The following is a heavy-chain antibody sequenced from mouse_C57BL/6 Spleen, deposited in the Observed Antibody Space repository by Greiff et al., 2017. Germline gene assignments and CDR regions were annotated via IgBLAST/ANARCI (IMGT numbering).Heavy chain of an antibody. CDR1: GYTFTDYY. V-gene: IGHV1-76*01. J-gene: IGHJ2*01. CDR2: IYPGSGNT. Sequence: QVQLQQSGAELVRPGASVKLSCKASGYTFTDYYINWVKQRPGQGLEWIARIYPGSGNTYYNEKFKGKATLTAEKSSSTAYMQLSSLTSEDSAVYFCARSGDYGAWFAYWGQGTTLTVSS. D-gene: IGHD2-4*01. CDR3: ARSGDYGAWFAY.